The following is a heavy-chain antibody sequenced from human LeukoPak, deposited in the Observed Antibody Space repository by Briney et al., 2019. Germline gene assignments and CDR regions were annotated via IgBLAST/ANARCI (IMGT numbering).Heavy chain of an antibody. CDR3: SRGRPKTLLWFRESPWKTNWFDP. J-gene: IGHJ5*02. V-gene: IGHV1-8*02. Sequence: ASVKVSCQASAYTFTSYDINWVRQATGQGLEWMGWMNPNSGNTGYAQKFQDRVTTTTNNTISTAYIVQSSLRSDDTTAYYCSRGRPKTLLWFRESPWKTNWFDPWGQGTLVTVSS. D-gene: IGHD3-10*01. CDR1: AYTFTSYD. CDR2: MNPNSGNT.